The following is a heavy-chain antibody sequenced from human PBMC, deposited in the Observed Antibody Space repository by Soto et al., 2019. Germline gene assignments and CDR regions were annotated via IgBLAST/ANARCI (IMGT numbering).Heavy chain of an antibody. CDR1: GFTFSTYA. Sequence: EVQLLESGGGLVQPGGSLRLSCAASGFTFSTYAMRWVRQAPGKGLEWVSAISGRGDSTYYADSVKGRFTISSDTSKITLYLPMNSLRAEDTAVYYFARRGSGSYYDYWGQGTLVTVSS. D-gene: IGHD1-26*01. CDR2: ISGRGDST. V-gene: IGHV3-23*01. CDR3: ARRGSGSYYDY. J-gene: IGHJ4*02.